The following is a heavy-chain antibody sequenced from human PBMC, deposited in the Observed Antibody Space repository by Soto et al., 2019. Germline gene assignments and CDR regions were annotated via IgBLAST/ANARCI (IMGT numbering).Heavy chain of an antibody. Sequence: GGSLRLSCAASGFTFSSYAMSWVRQAPGKGLEWVSHISKRGDSMYYADSVKGRFTISRDNAESSLHLQMNGLTDEDTAVYYCARDRVPYYYDSSGYGAFDIWGQGTMVTVSS. CDR3: ARDRVPYYYDSSGYGAFDI. J-gene: IGHJ3*02. D-gene: IGHD3-22*01. CDR1: GFTFSSYA. V-gene: IGHV3-48*02. CDR2: ISKRGDSM.